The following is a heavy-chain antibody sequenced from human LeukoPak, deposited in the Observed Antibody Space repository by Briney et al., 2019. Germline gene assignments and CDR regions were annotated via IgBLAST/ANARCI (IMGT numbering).Heavy chain of an antibody. CDR1: GGSISSSSYY. V-gene: IGHV4-39*07. J-gene: IGHJ4*02. CDR2: IYYSGST. CDR3: ARADIVVVVAATTLFDY. Sequence: SETLSLTCTVSGGSISSSSYYWGWIRQPPGKGLEWIGSIYYSGSTYYNPSLKSRVTISVDTSKNQFSLKLSSVTAADTAVYYCARADIVVVVAATTLFDYWGQGTLVTVSS. D-gene: IGHD2-15*01.